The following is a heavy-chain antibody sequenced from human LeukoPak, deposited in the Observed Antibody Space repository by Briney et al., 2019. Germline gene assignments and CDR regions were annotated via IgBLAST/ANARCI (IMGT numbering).Heavy chain of an antibody. CDR2: IWFDGSNK. CDR1: GFTFSTYG. Sequence: GGSLRLSCAASGFTFSTYGMHWVRQAPGKGLEWLAIIWFDGSNKYYADSVKDRFTISRDNSKNTLYLQMNSLRAEDTAVYYCARVGSTTSYFYFDYWGQGTLVTVSS. CDR3: ARVGSTTSYFYFDY. J-gene: IGHJ4*02. D-gene: IGHD2-2*01. V-gene: IGHV3-33*01.